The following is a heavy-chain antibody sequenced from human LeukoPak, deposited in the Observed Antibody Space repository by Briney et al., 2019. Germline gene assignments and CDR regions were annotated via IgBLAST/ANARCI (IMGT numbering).Heavy chain of an antibody. Sequence: GASGKVSCKASGYTFTRYYIHWGPQAPGQGVEGMGGINPNSGGTNYAQKFQGRVTMTRDTSISTAYMELSSLRSDDTAVYYCARPHTVLYNWFDPWGQGTLVTVSS. CDR2: INPNSGGT. J-gene: IGHJ5*02. D-gene: IGHD4-11*01. CDR3: ARPHTVLYNWFDP. CDR1: GYTFTRYY. V-gene: IGHV1-2*02.